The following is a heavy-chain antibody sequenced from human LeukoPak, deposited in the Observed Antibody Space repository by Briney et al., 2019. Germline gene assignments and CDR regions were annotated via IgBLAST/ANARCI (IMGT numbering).Heavy chain of an antibody. CDR2: ISSSSSTI. Sequence: PGGSLRLSCAASGFTFRTYSMNWVRQAPGKGLEWVSYISSSSSTIYYADSVKGRFTISRDNAKSSLHLQMNSLRAEDTAVYYCAREGLVVPATIDAFDIWGQGTMVTVSS. J-gene: IGHJ3*02. CDR3: AREGLVVPATIDAFDI. D-gene: IGHD2-2*02. CDR1: GFTFRTYS. V-gene: IGHV3-48*01.